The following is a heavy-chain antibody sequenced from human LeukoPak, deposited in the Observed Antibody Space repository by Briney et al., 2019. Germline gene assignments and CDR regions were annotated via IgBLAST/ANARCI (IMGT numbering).Heavy chain of an antibody. CDR1: GFTFSNYA. D-gene: IGHD3-10*01. J-gene: IGHJ6*02. CDR3: AKVPYSDYGSGRPPFMDV. Sequence: PGGSLRLSCAASGFTFSNYAMSWVRQAPGKGLEGVSTISDSGDSTYYADSVKGRFNISRDNYKNTLYLQMDSLRAEDAAIYYCAKVPYSDYGSGRPPFMDVWGQGTTVAVSS. CDR2: ISDSGDST. V-gene: IGHV3-23*01.